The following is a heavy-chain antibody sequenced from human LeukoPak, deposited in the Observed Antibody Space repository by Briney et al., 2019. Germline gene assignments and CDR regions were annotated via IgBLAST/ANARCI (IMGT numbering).Heavy chain of an antibody. CDR2: INPNSGGT. D-gene: IGHD2-2*02. J-gene: IGHJ4*02. CDR3: ARAPQGDIVVVPAAIGLDY. Sequence: ASVKVSCKASGYTFTSYGISWVRQAPGQGLEWMGWINPNSGGTNYAQKFQGRVTMTRDTSISTAYMELSRLRSDDTAVYYCARAPQGDIVVVPAAIGLDYWGQGTLVTVSS. CDR1: GYTFTSYG. V-gene: IGHV1-2*02.